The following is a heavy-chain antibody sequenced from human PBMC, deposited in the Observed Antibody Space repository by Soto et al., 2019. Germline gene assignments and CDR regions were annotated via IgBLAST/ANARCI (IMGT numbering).Heavy chain of an antibody. Sequence: TLETLSLTCAVYGVSFSGYYWSWIRQPPGKGLEWIGGINHSGSSNYNPSMKSRVTISVETSKNPYTLQLSSVPAADTAVYYCARAGRGSGNFAPRMDVWGQGTTVTVS. D-gene: IGHD3-10*01. CDR3: ARAGRGSGNFAPRMDV. CDR1: GVSFSGYY. V-gene: IGHV4-34*01. CDR2: INHSGSS. J-gene: IGHJ6*02.